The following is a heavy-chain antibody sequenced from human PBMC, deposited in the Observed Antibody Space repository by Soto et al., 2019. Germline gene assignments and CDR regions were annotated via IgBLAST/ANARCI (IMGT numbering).Heavy chain of an antibody. CDR3: ARDPLIGNTDYGLDV. CDR2: INNDGSST. D-gene: IGHD2-21*01. CDR1: GFTFSSFW. Sequence: GGSLRLSCAASGFTFSSFWMHWVRQAPGKGLVWVSRINNDGSSTAYADSVKGRFTISRDNAKSTLYLQVTSLRAEDTAVYYCARDPLIGNTDYGLDVWGQGTTVTGS. J-gene: IGHJ6*02. V-gene: IGHV3-74*01.